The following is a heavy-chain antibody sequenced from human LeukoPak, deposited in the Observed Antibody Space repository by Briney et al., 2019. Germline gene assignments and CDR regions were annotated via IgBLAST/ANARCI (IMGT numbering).Heavy chain of an antibody. D-gene: IGHD3-10*01. CDR1: GFTVSSNY. J-gene: IGHJ4*02. Sequence: GGSLRLSCAASGFTVSSNYMSWVRQAPGKGLEWVSVIYSGGSTYYADSLRGRFTISRDNSKKTLSLQMSSLRAEDSAVYYCAKRGGYETMAAFDYWGQGTLVTVSS. CDR2: IYSGGST. V-gene: IGHV3-53*01. CDR3: AKRGGYETMAAFDY.